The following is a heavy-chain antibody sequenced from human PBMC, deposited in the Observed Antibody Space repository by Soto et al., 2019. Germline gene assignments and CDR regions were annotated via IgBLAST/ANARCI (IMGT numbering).Heavy chain of an antibody. CDR1: GYTFTSYG. CDR2: ISAYNGNP. J-gene: IGHJ4*02. D-gene: IGHD6-6*01. CDR3: ARDVRQIAARPPGYFDY. Sequence: QVQLVQSGAEVKKPGASVKVSCKASGYTFTSYGISWVRQAPGQGLEWMGWISAYNGNPNYAQKLQGRVTMTTDTSTSTAYMELRSLRSDDTAVYYCARDVRQIAARPPGYFDYWGQGTLVTVSS. V-gene: IGHV1-18*01.